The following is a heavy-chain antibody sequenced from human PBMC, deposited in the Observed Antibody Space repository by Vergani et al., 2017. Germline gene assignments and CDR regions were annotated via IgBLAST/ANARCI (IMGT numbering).Heavy chain of an antibody. V-gene: IGHV3-30*02. CDR3: AKDRRIAVAGPSKDYYYYGMDV. D-gene: IGHD6-19*01. CDR1: GFTFSSYG. J-gene: IGHJ6*02. Sequence: QVQLVESGGGVVQPGGSLRLSCAASGFTFSSYGMHWVRQAPGKGLEWVAFIRYDGSNKYYADSVKGRFTISRDNSKNTLYLQMNSLRAEDTAVYYCAKDRRIAVAGPSKDYYYYGMDVWGQGP. CDR2: IRYDGSNK.